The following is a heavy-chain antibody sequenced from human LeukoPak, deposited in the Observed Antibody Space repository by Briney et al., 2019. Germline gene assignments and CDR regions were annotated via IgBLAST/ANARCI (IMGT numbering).Heavy chain of an antibody. Sequence: GGSLRLSCAASGFTFSSYAMSWVRQAPGKGLEWVSAISGSGGSTYYADSVKGRFTISRDNSKNTLYLQMNSLRAEDTAVYHCAQASQARFFYMDVWGKGTTVTVSS. CDR2: ISGSGGST. D-gene: IGHD5-24*01. V-gene: IGHV3-23*01. CDR3: AQASQARFFYMDV. J-gene: IGHJ6*03. CDR1: GFTFSSYA.